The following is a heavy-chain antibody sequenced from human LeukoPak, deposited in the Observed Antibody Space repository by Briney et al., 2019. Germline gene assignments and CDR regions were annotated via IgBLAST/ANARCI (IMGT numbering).Heavy chain of an antibody. V-gene: IGHV4-39*01. CDR2: IYYSGST. CDR3: VVQSLGYYYDSSGYYS. CDR1: GGSISSSSYY. J-gene: IGHJ4*02. D-gene: IGHD3-22*01. Sequence: PSETLSLTCTVSGGSISSSSYYWGWIRQPPGKGLEWIGSIYYSGSTYYNPSLKSRVTISVDTSKNQLSLKLSSVTAADTAVYYCVVQSLGYYYDSSGYYSWGQGTLVTVSS.